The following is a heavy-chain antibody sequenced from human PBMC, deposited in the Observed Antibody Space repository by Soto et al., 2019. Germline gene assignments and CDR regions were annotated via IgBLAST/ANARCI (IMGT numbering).Heavy chain of an antibody. V-gene: IGHV3-23*01. CDR2: ISGNGDYT. CDR1: GFTFSSYA. CDR3: ALVLDHTATWYLSY. D-gene: IGHD6-13*01. J-gene: IGHJ4*02. Sequence: GGSLRLSCAASGFTFSSYAMSWVRQAPGKGLEWVSVISGNGDYTHYADSVKGRFTISRDNSKNTLYLQMNSLRAEDTAVYYCALVLDHTATWYLSYWGQGTLVTVSS.